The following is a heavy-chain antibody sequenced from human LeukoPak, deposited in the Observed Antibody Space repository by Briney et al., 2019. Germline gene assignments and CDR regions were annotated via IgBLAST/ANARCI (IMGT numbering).Heavy chain of an antibody. CDR2: IWYDGSNK. J-gene: IGHJ4*02. CDR3: AKSRPRDGYNPYYFDY. Sequence: GGSLRLSCAASGFTFSSCGMHLVRQAPGKGLEWVAVIWYDGSNKYYADSVKGRFTISRDNSKNTLYLQMNSLRAEDTAVYYCAKSRPRDGYNPYYFDYWGQGTLVTVSS. V-gene: IGHV3-33*06. CDR1: GFTFSSCG. D-gene: IGHD5-24*01.